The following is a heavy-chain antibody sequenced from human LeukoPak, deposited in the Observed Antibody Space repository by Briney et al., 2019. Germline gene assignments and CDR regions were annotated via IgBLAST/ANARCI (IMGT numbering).Heavy chain of an antibody. J-gene: IGHJ1*01. Sequence: GGSLRLSCAASGFTFSSYEMNWVRQAPGKGLEWVSYISSSGSTIYYADSVKGRFTISRDNAKNSLYLQMNSLRAEDTAVYYCATLDSSREYFQHWGQGTLVTVSS. CDR2: ISSSGSTI. CDR3: ATLDSSREYFQH. D-gene: IGHD6-6*01. V-gene: IGHV3-48*03. CDR1: GFTFSSYE.